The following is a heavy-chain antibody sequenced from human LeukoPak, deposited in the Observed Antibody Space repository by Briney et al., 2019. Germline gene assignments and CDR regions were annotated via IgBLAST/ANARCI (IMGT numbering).Heavy chain of an antibody. J-gene: IGHJ4*02. CDR1: GFIFSSYS. CDR3: ARDRSGYTFDD. V-gene: IGHV3-21*01. Sequence: GGSLRLSCAASGFIFSSYSVNWVRQAPGKGLEWVSSISATGNYIYYADSVKGRFTISRDNAKNSLYLQMDSLRAEDTAVYYCARDRSGYTFDDWGQGTLVTVSS. D-gene: IGHD5-18*01. CDR2: ISATGNYI.